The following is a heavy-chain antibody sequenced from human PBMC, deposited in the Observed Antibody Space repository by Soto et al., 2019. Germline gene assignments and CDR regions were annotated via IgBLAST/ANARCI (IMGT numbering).Heavy chain of an antibody. CDR1: GYSFTSYW. Sequence: REALKISCTGSGYSFTSYWISWVRQMPGKGLEWMGRIDPSDSYTNYSPSFQGHVTISADKSISTAYLQWSSLKASDTAMYYCARRAGSYTDFDYWGQGTLVPVSS. V-gene: IGHV5-10-1*01. J-gene: IGHJ4*02. CDR2: IDPSDSYT. CDR3: ARRAGSYTDFDY. D-gene: IGHD1-26*01.